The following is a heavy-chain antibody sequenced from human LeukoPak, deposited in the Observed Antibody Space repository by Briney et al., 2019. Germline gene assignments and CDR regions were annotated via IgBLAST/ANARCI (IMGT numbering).Heavy chain of an antibody. D-gene: IGHD1-1*01. Sequence: SETLSLTCTVSGGSISSYYWSWIRQPPGKGLEWIGYIYYSGSTNYNPSLKSRVTISVDTSKNQFSLKLSSVTAADTAVYYCARVPPTGTEGTYYYYYYMDVWGKGTTVTISS. CDR3: ARVPPTGTEGTYYYYYYMDV. J-gene: IGHJ6*03. CDR2: IYYSGST. V-gene: IGHV4-59*01. CDR1: GGSISSYY.